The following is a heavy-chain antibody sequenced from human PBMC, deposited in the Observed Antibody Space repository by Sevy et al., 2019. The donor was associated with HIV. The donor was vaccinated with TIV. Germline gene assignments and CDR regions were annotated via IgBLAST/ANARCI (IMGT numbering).Heavy chain of an antibody. CDR1: GFSLINYA. V-gene: IGHV3-33*03. CDR3: AKILNSQINTDDTFDI. J-gene: IGHJ3*02. CDR2: MTFDGSNQ. D-gene: IGHD3-9*01. Sequence: RGFLRLSCKATGFSLINYAIHWVRQAPGKGLEWVAVMTFDGSNQYYADSVKGGLPISRDTSTNTVYLQMNSLRADDTALYSCAKILNSQINTDDTFDIWGLGTMVIVSS.